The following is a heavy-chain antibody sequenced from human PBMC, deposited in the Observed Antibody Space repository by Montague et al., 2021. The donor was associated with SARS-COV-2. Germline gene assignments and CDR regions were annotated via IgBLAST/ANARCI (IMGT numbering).Heavy chain of an antibody. CDR3: ARPGRAPFHYAMDV. CDR2: INYSGST. Sequence: SETLSLTYTVSGGSVSSGSYYWSWIRQPPGKRLEWIGYINYSGSTNYNPSLKSRVTISVDMSRNQFSLKLRSVTAADTAIYYCARPGRAPFHYAMDVWGQGTTVTVSS. V-gene: IGHV4-61*01. D-gene: IGHD2/OR15-2a*01. J-gene: IGHJ6*02. CDR1: GGSVSSGSYY.